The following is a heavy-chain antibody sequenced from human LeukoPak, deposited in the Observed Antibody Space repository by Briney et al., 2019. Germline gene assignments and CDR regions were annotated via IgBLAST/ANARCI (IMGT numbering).Heavy chain of an antibody. CDR2: INHSGST. CDR3: ARGRLSTGAPRLDY. V-gene: IGHV4-34*01. Sequence: SETLSLTCAVYGGSFSGYYWSWIRQPPGKGLEWIGEINHSGSTNYNPSLKSRVTISVDTSKNQFSLKLSSVTAADTAVYYCARGRLSTGAPRLDYWGQGTLVTVSS. CDR1: GGSFSGYY. D-gene: IGHD3-10*02. J-gene: IGHJ4*02.